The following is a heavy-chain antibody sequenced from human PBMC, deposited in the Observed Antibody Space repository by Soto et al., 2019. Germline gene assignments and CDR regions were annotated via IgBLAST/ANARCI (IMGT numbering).Heavy chain of an antibody. Sequence: GGSLRLSCAASGFTFSYHSMSWVRQAPGRGLEWVADIKRDGSDKSYVDSVKGRFTISRDNAENSLYLQMNSLRAEDTGVYYCARDLALGWGTWFDPWGQGTLVTVSS. CDR1: GFTFSYHS. V-gene: IGHV3-7*01. J-gene: IGHJ5*02. CDR3: ARDLALGWGTWFDP. CDR2: IKRDGSDK. D-gene: IGHD3-16*01.